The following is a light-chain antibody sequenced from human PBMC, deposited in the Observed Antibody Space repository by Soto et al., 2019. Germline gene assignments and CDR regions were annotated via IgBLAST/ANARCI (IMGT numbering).Light chain of an antibody. J-gene: IGKJ3*01. V-gene: IGKV3D-15*01. CDR1: QSVGTN. CDR2: ATS. Sequence: IVMTQSPATLSVSPGEPATLSGRASQSVGTNLAWYQQKPGQPPRLLIYATSTRVTGVPVRFSGGGSGTDLTLTLSSLQSEDFAVYYCKQYNKWPPDYTFGPGTKVDIK. CDR3: KQYNKWPPDYT.